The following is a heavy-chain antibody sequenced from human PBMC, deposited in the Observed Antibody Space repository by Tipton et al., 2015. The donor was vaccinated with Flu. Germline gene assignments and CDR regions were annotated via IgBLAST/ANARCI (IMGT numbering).Heavy chain of an antibody. V-gene: IGHV3-30*04. CDR3: GRCTSVHYYGMDV. J-gene: IGHJ6*02. CDR2: ISYDGSYK. D-gene: IGHD2-8*01. CDR1: GFTFSNHA. Sequence: QLVQSGGGVVQPGESLRLSCAATGFTFSNHAMHWVRQAPGKGLEWVTFISYDGSYKYYVDSVKGRFTISRDNSKNTLYLQMNSLRAEDTAVYYCGRCTSVHYYGMDVWGQGTTVTVSS.